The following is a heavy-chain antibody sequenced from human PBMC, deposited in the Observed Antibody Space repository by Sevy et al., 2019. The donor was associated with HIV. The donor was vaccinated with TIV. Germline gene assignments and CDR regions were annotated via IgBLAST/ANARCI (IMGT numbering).Heavy chain of an antibody. CDR1: GFTFSSYW. J-gene: IGHJ6*02. V-gene: IGHV3-74*01. D-gene: IGHD2-21*01. CDR2: ISGDVSST. Sequence: GGSLRLSCAGSGFTFSSYWMHWVRQAPGKGLVWVSRISGDVSSTTYADSVKGRFTISRDNAMNTLFLQMNSLRAEDXXXXXXXXXXXXGGYSKMDVWGQGTPVTVSS. CDR3: XXXXXXGGYSKMDV.